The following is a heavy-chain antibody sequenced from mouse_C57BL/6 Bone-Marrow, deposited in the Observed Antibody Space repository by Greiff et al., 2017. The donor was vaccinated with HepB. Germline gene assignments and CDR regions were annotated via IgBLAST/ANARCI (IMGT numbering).Heavy chain of an antibody. V-gene: IGHV5-17*01. Sequence: EVQLVESGGGLVKPGGSLKLSCAASGFTFSDYGMHWVRQAPEKELEWVAYISSGSSTIYYADTVKGRFTISRDNAKNTLFLQMTSLRSEDTAMYYCARVYYYGSSSWFAYWGQGTLVTVSA. CDR3: ARVYYYGSSSWFAY. D-gene: IGHD1-1*01. CDR1: GFTFSDYG. J-gene: IGHJ3*01. CDR2: ISSGSSTI.